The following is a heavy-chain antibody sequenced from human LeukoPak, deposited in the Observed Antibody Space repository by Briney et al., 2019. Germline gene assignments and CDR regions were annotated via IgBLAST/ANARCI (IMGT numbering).Heavy chain of an antibody. CDR2: IIPIFGTA. CDR3: AGGGVDTAMASAY. Sequence: SVKVSCKASGYTFTSYDISWVRQAPGQGLEWMGGIIPIFGTANYAQKFQGRVTITTDESTSTAYMELSSLRSEDTAVYYCAGGGVDTAMASAYWGQGTLVTVSS. V-gene: IGHV1-69*05. CDR1: GYTFTSYD. D-gene: IGHD5-18*01. J-gene: IGHJ4*02.